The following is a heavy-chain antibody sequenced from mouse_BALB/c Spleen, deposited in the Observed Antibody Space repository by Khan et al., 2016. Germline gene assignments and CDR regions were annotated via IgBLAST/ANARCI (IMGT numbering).Heavy chain of an antibody. CDR3: ARWLDARDY. Sequence: EVQLQESGPGLVKPSQSLSLTCTVTGYSITSDYAWYWIRQFPGNKLEWMGYITYSGTTTYNPSLKSRISITRDTSKNQFFLQLNSVTAEDTATYYCARWLDARDYSGQGTSVTVSS. CDR2: ITYSGTT. CDR1: GYSITSDYA. D-gene: IGHD2-2*01. V-gene: IGHV3-2*02. J-gene: IGHJ4*01.